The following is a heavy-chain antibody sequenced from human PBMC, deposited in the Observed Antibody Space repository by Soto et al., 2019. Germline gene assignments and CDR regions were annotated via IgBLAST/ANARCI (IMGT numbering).Heavy chain of an antibody. J-gene: IGHJ4*02. V-gene: IGHV3-23*01. CDR2: INAGGNST. CDR1: GFTFSKYA. CDR3: RMQYDY. Sequence: PRGALVVSCAASGFTFSKYAMSWVRQAPGKGLEWVSAINAGGNSTKSADSVKGRFTISRENSKNTVYLQMNNLRAEDTAIYYCRMQYDYWGQGTLVTVSS.